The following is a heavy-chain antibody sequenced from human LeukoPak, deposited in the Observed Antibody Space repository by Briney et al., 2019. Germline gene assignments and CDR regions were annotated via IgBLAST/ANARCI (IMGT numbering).Heavy chain of an antibody. CDR1: GFTFSSYS. CDR3: ARDTHYYGSGSPAFDI. Sequence: GGSLRLSCAASGFTFSSYSMNWVRQAPGKGLEWVSSISSSSSYIYYADSVKGRFTISRDNAKNSLYLQMNSLRAEDTAMYYCARDTHYYGSGSPAFDIWGQGTMVTVSS. V-gene: IGHV3-21*01. CDR2: ISSSSSYI. J-gene: IGHJ3*02. D-gene: IGHD3-10*01.